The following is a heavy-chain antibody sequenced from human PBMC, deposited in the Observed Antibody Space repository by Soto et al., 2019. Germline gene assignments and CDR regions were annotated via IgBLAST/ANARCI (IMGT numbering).Heavy chain of an antibody. CDR3: ARDRSHYYYGSGSYLFDY. V-gene: IGHV1-2*02. Sequence: ASVKVSCKASGYTFTGYYMHWVRQAPGQGLEWMGWINPNSGGTNYAQKFQGRVTMTRDTAISTAYMELSRLRSDDTAVYYCARDRSHYYYGSGSYLFDYWGQGTLVTVSS. CDR1: GYTFTGYY. J-gene: IGHJ4*02. D-gene: IGHD3-10*01. CDR2: INPNSGGT.